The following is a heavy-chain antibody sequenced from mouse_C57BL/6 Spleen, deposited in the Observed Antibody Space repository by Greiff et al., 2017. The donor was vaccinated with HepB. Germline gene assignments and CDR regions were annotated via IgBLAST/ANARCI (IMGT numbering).Heavy chain of an antibody. D-gene: IGHD1-1*01. CDR3: TRGITTVPSFAY. J-gene: IGHJ3*01. CDR2: IDPETGGT. Sequence: QVQLKQSGAELVRPGASVTLSCKASGYTFTDYEMHGVKQTPVHGLEWIGAIDPETGGTAYNQKFKGKAILTADKSASTAYMELRSLTSEDSAVYYCTRGITTVPSFAYWGQGTLVTVSA. CDR1: GYTFTDYE. V-gene: IGHV1-15*01.